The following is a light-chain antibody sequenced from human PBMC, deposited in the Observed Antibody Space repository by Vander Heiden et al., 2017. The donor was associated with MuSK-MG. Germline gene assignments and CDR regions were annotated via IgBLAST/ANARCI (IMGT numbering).Light chain of an antibody. Sequence: DSVITHTPLPLSVTSGQPASTSCKSRQILLHSDGNTYLYRQPQNPGQRPQLVIYEVWNRFVGETVRFSGSGTGIDLTRRSRRGEAVAVGVYYCVRSTTPPQITFGTGTKVEIK. CDR2: EVW. CDR1: QILLHSDGNTY. CDR3: VRSTTPPQIT. V-gene: IGKV2D-29*01. J-gene: IGKJ4*01.